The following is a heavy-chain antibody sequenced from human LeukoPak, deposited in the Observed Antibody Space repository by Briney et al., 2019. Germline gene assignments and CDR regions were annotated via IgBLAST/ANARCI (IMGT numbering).Heavy chain of an antibody. V-gene: IGHV3-23*01. D-gene: IGHD2-8*01. CDR1: GFTFSSYA. CDR2: ISGSGGST. CDR3: STDPRLLIY. J-gene: IGHJ4*01. Sequence: GGSLRLSCAASGFTFSSYAMSWVRQAPGKGLEWVSAISGSGGSTYYADSVKGRFTISRDNSKNTLYLQMNSLRPDDTALYYCSTDPRLLIYWGHGTLVTVSS.